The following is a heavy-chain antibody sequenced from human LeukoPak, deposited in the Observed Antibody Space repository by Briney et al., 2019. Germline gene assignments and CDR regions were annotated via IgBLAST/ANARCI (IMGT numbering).Heavy chain of an antibody. D-gene: IGHD2-2*01. CDR1: GDSVSSSFYY. J-gene: IGHJ4*02. CDR3: ASIRTQLCLDY. Sequence: PSETLSLTCTVSGDSVSSSFYYWGWIRQPPGKGLDWIGSIYYTGNTYYNPSLKSRVTISVDTSKNQFSLKLSSVTAADTAVYYCASIRTQLCLDYWGQGTLVTVSS. CDR2: IYYTGNT. V-gene: IGHV4-39*01.